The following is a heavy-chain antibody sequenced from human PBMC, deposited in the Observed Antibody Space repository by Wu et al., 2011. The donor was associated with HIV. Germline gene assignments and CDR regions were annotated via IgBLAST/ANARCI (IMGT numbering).Heavy chain of an antibody. D-gene: IGHD7-27*01. CDR3: ARVTGDLGWFDP. Sequence: QVQLVQSGAEVKKPGASVKVSCKASGYTFTGYYIFWVRQAPGRGLEWMGWINPNSDGTNYAQKFQGRVTMTRDTSISTAYMELSRLRSDDTAVYYCARVTGDLGWFDPWGQGTLVTVSS. V-gene: IGHV1-2*02. J-gene: IGHJ5*02. CDR2: INPNSDGT. CDR1: GYTFTGYY.